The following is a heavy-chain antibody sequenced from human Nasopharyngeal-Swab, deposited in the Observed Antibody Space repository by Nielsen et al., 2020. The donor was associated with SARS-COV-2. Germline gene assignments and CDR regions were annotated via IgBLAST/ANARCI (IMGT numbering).Heavy chain of an antibody. J-gene: IGHJ4*02. CDR3: AKGYCSGAGCDYFDH. CDR1: GFTFRNYG. Sequence: GESLKISCAASGFTFRNYGMHWVRQAPGKGLEWVTFIWYDGTNSFYADSVKGRFTSSRDNSKNTLYLHMNSLRAEDSALYYCAKGYCSGAGCDYFDHWGQGTLVTVSS. V-gene: IGHV3-30*02. D-gene: IGHD2-15*01. CDR2: IWYDGTNS.